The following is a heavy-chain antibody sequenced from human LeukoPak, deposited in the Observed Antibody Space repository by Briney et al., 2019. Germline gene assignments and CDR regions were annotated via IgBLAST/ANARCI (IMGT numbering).Heavy chain of an antibody. J-gene: IGHJ4*02. CDR1: GGSISSYY. CDR3: ARAEWATVTTFDY. D-gene: IGHD4-17*01. CDR2: INHSGST. V-gene: IGHV4-34*01. Sequence: PSETLSLTCTVSGGSISSYYWSWIRQPPGKGLEWIGEINHSGSTNYNPSLKSRVTISVDTSKNQFSLKLSSVTAADTAVYYCARAEWATVTTFDYWGQGTLVTVSS.